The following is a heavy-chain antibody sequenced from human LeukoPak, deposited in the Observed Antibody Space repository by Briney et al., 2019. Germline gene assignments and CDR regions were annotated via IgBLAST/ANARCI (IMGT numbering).Heavy chain of an antibody. D-gene: IGHD2-21*01. CDR3: ARRGGAGRSFDY. CDR1: GASVSSGGYY. Sequence: SETLSLTCTVSGASVSSGGYYWSWLRQPPGKGLEWIGYIYYSGSTNYNPSLKSRVTISVDTSKNQFSLKVSSVTAADTAVYYCARRGGAGRSFDYWGQGTLVTVSS. V-gene: IGHV4-61*08. J-gene: IGHJ4*02. CDR2: IYYSGST.